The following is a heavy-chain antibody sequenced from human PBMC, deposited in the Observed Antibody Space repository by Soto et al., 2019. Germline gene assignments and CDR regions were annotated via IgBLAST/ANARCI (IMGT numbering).Heavy chain of an antibody. D-gene: IGHD3-22*01. CDR2: ISAYNGNT. Sequence: ASVKVSGKASGYTFTSYGISWVRQAPGQGLEWMGWISAYNGNTNYAQKLQGRVTMTTDTSTSTAYMELRSLRSDDTAVYYCARDYYDSSGYYDHYWGQGTLVTVSS. CDR1: GYTFTSYG. J-gene: IGHJ4*02. V-gene: IGHV1-18*04. CDR3: ARDYYDSSGYYDHY.